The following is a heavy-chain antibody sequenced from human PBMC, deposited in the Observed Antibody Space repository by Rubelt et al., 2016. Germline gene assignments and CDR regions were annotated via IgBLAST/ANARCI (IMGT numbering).Heavy chain of an antibody. V-gene: IGHV4-4*02. CDR3: ARRVGGNNGGWVDP. D-gene: IGHD2-8*01. Sequence: VQLVESGGGLVKPGGSLRLSCAASGFSFSNAWMSWVRQAPGKGLEWVGEIYHSGSINYNPSLKSRVTISVDTSRDQFSLKLNSMTAADTAIYYCARRVGGNNGGWVDPWGQGTLVTVSS. CDR2: IYHSGSI. CDR1: GFSFSNAW. J-gene: IGHJ5*02.